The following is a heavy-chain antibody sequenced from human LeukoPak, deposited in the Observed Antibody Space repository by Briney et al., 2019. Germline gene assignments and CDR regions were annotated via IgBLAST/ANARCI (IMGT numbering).Heavy chain of an antibody. D-gene: IGHD2-2*01. V-gene: IGHV3-7*01. CDR1: GFTFSSYW. CDR2: IKQDGSEK. CDR3: ARDPLYCSSTSCYPDY. J-gene: IGHJ4*02. Sequence: GGSLRLSCAASGFTFSSYWMSWVRQAPGKGLEWVANIKQDGSEKYYVDSAKGRFTISRDNAKNSLYLQMNSLRAEDTAVYYCARDPLYCSSTSCYPDYWGQGTLVTVSS.